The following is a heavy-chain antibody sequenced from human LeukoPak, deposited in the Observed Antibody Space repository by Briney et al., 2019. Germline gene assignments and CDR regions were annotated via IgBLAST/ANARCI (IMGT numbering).Heavy chain of an antibody. J-gene: IGHJ6*03. Sequence: GGSLRLSCAASGFPFSSYSMNWVRQAPGKGLEWVSYISSSSSTIHYADSVKGRFTISRDNAKNSLYLQMNSLRAEGTAVYYCAKSAGDIVLMVYYYYYMDVWGKGTTVTVSS. CDR2: ISSSSSTI. D-gene: IGHD2-8*01. CDR1: GFPFSSYS. V-gene: IGHV3-48*04. CDR3: AKSAGDIVLMVYYYYYMDV.